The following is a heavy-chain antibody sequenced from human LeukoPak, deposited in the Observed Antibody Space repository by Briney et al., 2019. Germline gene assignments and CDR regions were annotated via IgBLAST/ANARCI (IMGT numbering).Heavy chain of an antibody. CDR1: GFTFSSYE. D-gene: IGHD3-16*02. CDR2: ISSSGSTI. CDR3: ASMITFGGVIVPPFDY. Sequence: PGGSLRLSCSASGFTFSSYEMNWVRQAPGKGLEWVSYISSSGSTIYYADSVKGRFTISRDNAENSLYLQMNSLRAEDTAVYYCASMITFGGVIVPPFDYWGQGTLVTVSS. J-gene: IGHJ4*02. V-gene: IGHV3-48*03.